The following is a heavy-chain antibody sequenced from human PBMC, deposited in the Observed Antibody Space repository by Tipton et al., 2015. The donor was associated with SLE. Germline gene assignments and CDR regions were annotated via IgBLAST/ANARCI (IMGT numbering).Heavy chain of an antibody. CDR3: VKDYITYSTASGYDY. V-gene: IGHV3-7*03. J-gene: IGHJ4*02. D-gene: IGHD4-11*01. Sequence: SLRLSCAASGFTFSTYGMHWVRQAPGKGLEWVASINQDGSEQHYVDSVKGRFTISRDNARDSLYLQMNTLRADDTAVYYCVKDYITYSTASGYDYWGQGTLVTVSS. CDR1: GFTFSTYG. CDR2: INQDGSEQ.